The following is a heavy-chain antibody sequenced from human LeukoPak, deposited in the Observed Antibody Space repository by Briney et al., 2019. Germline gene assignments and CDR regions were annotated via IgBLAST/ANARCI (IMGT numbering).Heavy chain of an antibody. CDR3: ASGVAVWFGGRNGFDI. CDR1: GFTFSSYA. CDR2: ISYDGSNK. Sequence: GGSLRLSCAASGFTFSSYAMHWVRQAPGKGLEWVAVISYDGSNKYYADSVKGRFTISRDNSKNTLYLQMNSLRAEDTAVYYCASGVAVWFGGRNGFDIWGQGTMVTVSS. V-gene: IGHV3-30-3*01. D-gene: IGHD3-10*01. J-gene: IGHJ3*02.